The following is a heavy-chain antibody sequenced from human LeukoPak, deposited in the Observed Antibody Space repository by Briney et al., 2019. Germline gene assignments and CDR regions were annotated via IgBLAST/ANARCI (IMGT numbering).Heavy chain of an antibody. V-gene: IGHV4-39*01. CDR1: GASISSSSYY. CDR2: IYYSGST. Sequence: SETLSLTCTVSGASISSSSYYWGWIRQPPGKGLEWIGSIYYSGSTYCNPSLKSRVTISVDTSKNQFSLKLSSVTAADTAVYYCARYIIVVDVAASGVAVAGNFDYWGQGTLVTVSS. CDR3: ARYIIVVDVAASGVAVAGNFDY. D-gene: IGHD6-19*01. J-gene: IGHJ4*02.